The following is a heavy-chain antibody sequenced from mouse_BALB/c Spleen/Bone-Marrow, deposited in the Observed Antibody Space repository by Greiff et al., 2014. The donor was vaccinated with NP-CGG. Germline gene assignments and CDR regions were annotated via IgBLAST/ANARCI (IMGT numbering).Heavy chain of an antibody. V-gene: IGHV3-2*02. Sequence: VQLQQSGPGLVKPSQSLSLTCTVTGYSITSDYAWYWIRQFPGNKLEWMGYISYSGSTSYNPSLKSRISITRDTSKNQFFLQLNSVTTEDTATYYCAREGLPTVVDYFDYWGQGTTLTVSS. D-gene: IGHD1-1*01. J-gene: IGHJ2*01. CDR2: ISYSGST. CDR3: AREGLPTVVDYFDY. CDR1: GYSITSDYA.